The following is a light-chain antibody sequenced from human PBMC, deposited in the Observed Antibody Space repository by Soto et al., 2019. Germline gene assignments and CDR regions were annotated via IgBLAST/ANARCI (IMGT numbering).Light chain of an antibody. CDR1: SRDVGNYDY. CDR2: DVY. J-gene: IGLJ1*01. Sequence: QSALTQPASVSGSLGQSITISCSGTSRDVGNYDYVSWYQQYPGKAPKLLIHDVYYRPSGVSNRFSGSKSGNTASLTLSGLRAEDEAEYFCYSYAGRNTHDVFGTGTKVTVL. CDR3: YSYAGRNTHDV. V-gene: IGLV2-14*03.